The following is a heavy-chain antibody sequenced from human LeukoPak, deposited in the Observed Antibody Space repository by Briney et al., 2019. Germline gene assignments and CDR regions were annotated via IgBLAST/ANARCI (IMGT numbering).Heavy chain of an antibody. J-gene: IGHJ4*02. Sequence: SETLSLTCAVYGGSFSDYYWSWIRQPPGKGLEWIGEINHSGSTNYNPSLKSRLTISVDTSKNQFSLNLRSVTAEDTAVYYCAKVFGFDADYWGQGTLVTVSS. V-gene: IGHV4-34*01. CDR1: GGSFSDYY. CDR3: AKVFGFDADY. CDR2: INHSGST. D-gene: IGHD3-10*01.